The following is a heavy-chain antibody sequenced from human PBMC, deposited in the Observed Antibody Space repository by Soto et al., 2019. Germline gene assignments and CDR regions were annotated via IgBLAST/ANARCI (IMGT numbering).Heavy chain of an antibody. V-gene: IGHV1-3*01. CDR3: ARDPQTYYYDSRDAFDI. Sequence: ASVKVSCKASGNTFTNYAIQWVRQAPGQRLEWMGWINGGNGDTKSAQKFQGRVTITRDTSASTAYMELSSLRSEDTAVYYCARDPQTYYYDSRDAFDIWGQGTMVTVSS. J-gene: IGHJ3*02. CDR1: GNTFTNYA. CDR2: INGGNGDT. D-gene: IGHD3-22*01.